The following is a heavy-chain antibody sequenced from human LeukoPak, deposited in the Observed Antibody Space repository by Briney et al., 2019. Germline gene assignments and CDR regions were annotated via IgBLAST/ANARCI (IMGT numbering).Heavy chain of an antibody. CDR2: IYYSGST. D-gene: IGHD2-15*01. J-gene: IGHJ4*02. CDR3: ARRGLTYCSGGSCLLDY. Sequence: SETLSLTCTVSGGSISSYYWGWIRQPPGKGLEWIGSIYYSGSTYYNPSLKSRVTISVDTSKNQFSLKLSSVTAADTAVYYCARRGLTYCSGGSCLLDYWGQRTLVTVSS. CDR1: GGSISSYY. V-gene: IGHV4-39*01.